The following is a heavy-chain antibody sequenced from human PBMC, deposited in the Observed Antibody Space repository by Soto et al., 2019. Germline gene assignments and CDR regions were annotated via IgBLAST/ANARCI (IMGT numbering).Heavy chain of an antibody. D-gene: IGHD6-19*01. CDR1: GFTFSSYA. CDR2: ISGSGGST. Sequence: GGSLRLSCAASGFTFSSYAMSWVRQAPGKGLEWVSAISGSGGSTYYADSVKGRFTISRDNSKNTLYLQMNSLRAEDTAVYYCAKPGIAVAGTLYYYYYMDVWGKATTVTSP. V-gene: IGHV3-23*01. CDR3: AKPGIAVAGTLYYYYYMDV. J-gene: IGHJ6*03.